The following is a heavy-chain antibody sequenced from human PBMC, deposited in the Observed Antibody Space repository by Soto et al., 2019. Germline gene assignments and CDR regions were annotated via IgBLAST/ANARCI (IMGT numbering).Heavy chain of an antibody. CDR2: INAGNGNT. CDR1: GYRYTRYP. CDR3: AREVQLWFGELRGGWDY. D-gene: IGHD3-10*01. Sequence: VSVNGSCKTSGYRYTRYPGRCLSMAPGQRLEWMGWINAGNGNTKYSQKFQGRVTITRDTSASTAYMELSSLRSEDTAVYYCAREVQLWFGELRGGWDYWGQGPLLTVSS. J-gene: IGHJ4*02. V-gene: IGHV1-3*01.